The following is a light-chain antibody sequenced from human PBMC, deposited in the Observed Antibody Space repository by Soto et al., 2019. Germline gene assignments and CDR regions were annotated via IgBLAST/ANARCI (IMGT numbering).Light chain of an antibody. CDR2: STN. Sequence: TVVSQEPSFSVSPEETVTLTCGLTSASVLTSYYPSWYQQTPGQAPRTLIYSTNIRSSGVPDRFSGSILGNKAALTITGAQADDESDYYCALYVGSGTVVFGGGTKVTVL. V-gene: IGLV8-61*01. J-gene: IGLJ2*01. CDR1: SASVLTSYY. CDR3: ALYVGSGTVV.